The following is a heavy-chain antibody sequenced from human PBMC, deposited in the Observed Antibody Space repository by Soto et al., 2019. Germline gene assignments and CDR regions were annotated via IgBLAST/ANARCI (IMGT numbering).Heavy chain of an antibody. CDR2: ISYDGSNK. CDR1: GFTFSSYG. Sequence: GGSLRLSCAASGFTFSSYGMHWVRQAPGKGLEWVAVISYDGSNKYYADSVKGRFTISRDNSKNTLYLQMNSLRAEDTAVYCCAKARDSSGWSLFDYWGQGTLVTVSS. V-gene: IGHV3-30*18. D-gene: IGHD6-19*01. J-gene: IGHJ4*02. CDR3: AKARDSSGWSLFDY.